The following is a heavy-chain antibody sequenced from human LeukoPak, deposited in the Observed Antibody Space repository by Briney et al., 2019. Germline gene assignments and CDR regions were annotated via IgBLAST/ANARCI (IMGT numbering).Heavy chain of an antibody. CDR2: AYYRSKWYN. V-gene: IGHV6-1*01. CDR3: ARDVPTVTAIRQDAFDI. D-gene: IGHD2-21*02. J-gene: IGHJ3*02. CDR1: GDSVSSNSAT. Sequence: SQTLSLTCAISGDSVSSNSATWNWIRQSPSRGLEWLGRAYYRSKWYNDYAVSVESRVTINPDTSKNQFSLQLNSVTPEDTAVYYCARDVPTVTAIRQDAFDIWGQGTMVTVSS.